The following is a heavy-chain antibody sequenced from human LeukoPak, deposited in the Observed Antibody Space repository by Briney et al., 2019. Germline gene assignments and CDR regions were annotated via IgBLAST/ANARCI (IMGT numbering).Heavy chain of an antibody. CDR2: IYYSGST. Sequence: SETLTLTCTVSVGSIGSSIYYWGWIRQPPGKGLEWIGNIYYSGSTYYNPSLKSRVTISIDTSKNQFSLKLSSVTAADTAVYYCARDTGNYPHVAFDIWGQGTLVTVSS. D-gene: IGHD1-7*01. CDR3: ARDTGNYPHVAFDI. J-gene: IGHJ3*02. V-gene: IGHV4-39*07. CDR1: VGSIGSSIYY.